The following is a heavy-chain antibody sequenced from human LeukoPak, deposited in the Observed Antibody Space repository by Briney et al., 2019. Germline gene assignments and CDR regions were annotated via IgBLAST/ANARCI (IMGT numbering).Heavy chain of an antibody. CDR3: ARDSPRRWELLQDYFDY. V-gene: IGHV3-21*01. Sequence: PGGSLRLSCSASGFTFSSYSMNWVRQAPGKGLEWVSSISSSSSYIYYADSVKGRFTISRDNAKNSLYLQMNSLRAEDTAVYYCARDSPRRWELLQDYFDYWGQGTLVTVSS. CDR2: ISSSSSYI. CDR1: GFTFSSYS. D-gene: IGHD1-26*01. J-gene: IGHJ4*02.